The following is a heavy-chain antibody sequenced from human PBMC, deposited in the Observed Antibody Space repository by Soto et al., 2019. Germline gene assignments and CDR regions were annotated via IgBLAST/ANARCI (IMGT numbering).Heavy chain of an antibody. CDR3: ARGYTGYCSGGTFYWFDP. Sequence: EVQLVESGGGLGKPGGSLRLSCAASGVSFSSYSMNWVRQAPGKGLEWVSSISSRAGHINYADSVKGRFTIPRDNAKKSLYLQMIRLRAEDTAVYYCARGYTGYCSGGTFYWFDPWGQGTLVTVSS. D-gene: IGHD2-15*01. CDR2: ISSRAGHI. J-gene: IGHJ5*02. CDR1: GVSFSSYS. V-gene: IGHV3-21*01.